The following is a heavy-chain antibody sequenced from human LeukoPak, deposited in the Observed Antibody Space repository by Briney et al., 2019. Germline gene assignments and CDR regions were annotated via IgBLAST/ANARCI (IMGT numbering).Heavy chain of an antibody. CDR3: ARYREDTAMVTYYYYGMDV. D-gene: IGHD5-18*01. CDR2: ISSSSSTI. Sequence: GGSLRLSCAASGFTFSSYSMNWVRQAPGKGLEWVSYISSSSSTIYYANSVKGRFTISRDNAKNSLYLQMNSLRDEDTAVYYCARYREDTAMVTYYYYGMDVWGRGTTVTVSS. V-gene: IGHV3-48*02. CDR1: GFTFSSYS. J-gene: IGHJ6*02.